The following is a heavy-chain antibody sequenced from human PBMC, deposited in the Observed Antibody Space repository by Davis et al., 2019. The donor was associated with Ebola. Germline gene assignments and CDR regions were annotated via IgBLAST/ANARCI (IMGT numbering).Heavy chain of an antibody. V-gene: IGHV3-53*04. J-gene: IGHJ4*02. CDR1: GFTFSSYW. CDR3: ASLSGGGYSYGEYYFDY. CDR2: IYSGGST. Sequence: GGSLRLSCAASGFTFSSYWMSWVRQAPGKGLEWVSVIYSGGSTYYADSVKGRFTISRHNSKNTLYLQMNSLRAEDTAVYYCASLSGGGYSYGEYYFDYWGQGTLVTVSS. D-gene: IGHD5-18*01.